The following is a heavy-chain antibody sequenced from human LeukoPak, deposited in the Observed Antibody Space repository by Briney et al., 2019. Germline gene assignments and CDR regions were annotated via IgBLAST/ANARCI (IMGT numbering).Heavy chain of an antibody. J-gene: IGHJ4*02. CDR3: ARERSYSGSYDFDY. V-gene: IGHV3-7*01. CDR2: IKQDGGEK. D-gene: IGHD1-26*01. CDR1: GFTFSSYW. Sequence: GRSLRLSCGASGFTFSSYWMTWVRQAPGKGLEWVANIKQDGGEKYYVDSVKGRFIISRDNAKNSLYLQMNSLRAADTAVCYCARERSYSGSYDFDYWGQGTLVTVSS.